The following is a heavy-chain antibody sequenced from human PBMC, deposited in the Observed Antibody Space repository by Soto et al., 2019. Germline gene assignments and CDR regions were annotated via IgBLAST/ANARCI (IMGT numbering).Heavy chain of an antibody. CDR1: GFTFSSHA. J-gene: IGHJ4*02. Sequence: EVQLLESGGGLVQPGGALRLSCAASGFTFSSHAMSWVRQAPGKGLEWISSISAGSEGAYYADSVKGRFTTSRDKSNNTLHLQMNSLRAEDTAVYYSARDLWGYLHWGQGTLVTVSS. CDR2: ISAGSEGA. CDR3: ARDLWGYLH. D-gene: IGHD2-21*01. V-gene: IGHV3-23*01.